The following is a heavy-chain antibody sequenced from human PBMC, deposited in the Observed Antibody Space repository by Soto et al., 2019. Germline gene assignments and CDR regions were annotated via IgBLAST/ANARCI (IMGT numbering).Heavy chain of an antibody. Sequence: GASVKVSCKASGGTFSSYAISWVRQAPGQGLEWMGGIIPIFGTANYAQKFQGRVTITADESTSTAYMELSSLRSEDTAVYYCASTYYDILTGYYYWGQGTLVTVSS. D-gene: IGHD3-9*01. CDR1: GGTFSSYA. J-gene: IGHJ4*02. CDR2: IIPIFGTA. CDR3: ASTYYDILTGYYY. V-gene: IGHV1-69*13.